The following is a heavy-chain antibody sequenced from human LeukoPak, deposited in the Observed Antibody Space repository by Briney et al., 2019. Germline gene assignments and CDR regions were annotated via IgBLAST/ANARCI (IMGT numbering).Heavy chain of an antibody. D-gene: IGHD6-13*01. J-gene: IGHJ6*02. CDR2: IYYSGST. CDR3: ARQHPLYSSWPYYYYYGMDV. Sequence: SETLSLTCTVSGGSISSYYWSWIRQPPGKGLEWIGYIYYSGSTNYNPSLKSRVTISVDTSKNQFSLKLSSVTAADTAVYYCARQHPLYSSWPYYYYYGMDVWGQGTTVTVSS. V-gene: IGHV4-59*08. CDR1: GGSISSYY.